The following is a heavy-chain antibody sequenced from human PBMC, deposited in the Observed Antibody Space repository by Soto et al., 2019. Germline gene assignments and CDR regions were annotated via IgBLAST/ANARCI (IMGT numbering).Heavy chain of an antibody. CDR2: ISAYNGNT. D-gene: IGHD6-19*01. Sequence: QVQLVQSGAEVKKPGASVKVSCKASGYTFSSYGISWVRQAPGQGLEWMGWISAYNGNTKYAQNLKGRVTMTTDTATSTAYMELRSLRSDDTAVYYCARDLAVGLVDYWGQGTLVTVSS. V-gene: IGHV1-18*01. CDR1: GYTFSSYG. CDR3: ARDLAVGLVDY. J-gene: IGHJ4*02.